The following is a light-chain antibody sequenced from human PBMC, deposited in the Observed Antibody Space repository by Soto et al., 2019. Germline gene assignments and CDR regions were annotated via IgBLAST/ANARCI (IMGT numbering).Light chain of an antibody. V-gene: IGLV1-40*01. CDR3: QSYDSSLSGSRV. J-gene: IGLJ2*01. CDR2: GNS. CDR1: SSNIGAGYD. Sequence: QLVLTQPPSVSGAPGQRVTISCTGSSSNIGAGYDVHWYQQLPGTAPKLLIYGNSNRPSGVPDRFSGSKSGTSASLAITGLQPEDEADYYCQSYDSSLSGSRVFGGGTKLTVL.